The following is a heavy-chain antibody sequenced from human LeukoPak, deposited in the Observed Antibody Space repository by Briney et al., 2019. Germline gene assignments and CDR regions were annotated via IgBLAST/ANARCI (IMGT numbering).Heavy chain of an antibody. CDR1: GGSFSGYY. Sequence: PSETPSLTCAVYGGSFSGYYWSWIRQPPGKGLEWIGEINHSGSTNYNPSLKSRVAISVDTSKNQFSQKLSSVTAADTAMYYCARGHYYGSGSYSPFDYWGQGTLVTVSS. CDR3: ARGHYYGSGSYSPFDY. D-gene: IGHD3-10*01. J-gene: IGHJ4*02. V-gene: IGHV4-34*01. CDR2: INHSGST.